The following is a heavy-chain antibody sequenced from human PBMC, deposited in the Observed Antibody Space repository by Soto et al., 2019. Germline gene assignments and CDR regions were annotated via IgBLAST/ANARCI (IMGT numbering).Heavy chain of an antibody. V-gene: IGHV4-34*01. CDR3: ARSRNLDV. J-gene: IGHJ6*02. CDR1: GGSFSGWH. CDR2: ASHTGGT. D-gene: IGHD1-1*01. Sequence: QEQVQQWGAGLLKFSETLSLTSAVNGGSFSGWHWNWIRQHPGKGLEWIGEASHTGGTNYNPSLESRVTISVDRSRNQLSLKLTSVSAADTAVYYCARSRNLDVWGPGTTVIVSS.